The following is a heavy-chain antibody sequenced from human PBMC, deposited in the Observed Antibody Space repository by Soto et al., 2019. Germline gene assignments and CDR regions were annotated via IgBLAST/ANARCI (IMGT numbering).Heavy chain of an antibody. CDR2: IIPIFGTA. Sequence: QVQLVQSGAEVKKPGSSVKVSCKASGGTFSSYAISWVRQAPGQGLEWMGGIIPIFGTANYAQKFQGRVTITADESTSTAYMELSSLRSEDTAVYYCARTRPYDAVTTGYYGMDVWGQGTTVTVSS. CDR1: GGTFSSYA. J-gene: IGHJ6*02. D-gene: IGHD4-17*01. CDR3: ARTRPYDAVTTGYYGMDV. V-gene: IGHV1-69*01.